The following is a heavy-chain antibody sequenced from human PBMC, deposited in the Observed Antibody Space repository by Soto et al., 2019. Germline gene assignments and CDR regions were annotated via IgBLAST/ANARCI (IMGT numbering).Heavy chain of an antibody. CDR2: INTPNDNK. D-gene: IGHD2-15*01. CDR1: GYTFTNYG. CDR3: ARDPGAASFDF. Sequence: GASVKVSCKASGYTFTNYGISWVRQAPGEGLEWVGWINTPNDNKLYAQKLQGRLTLTTDTSTSTAYMDLTTLRSDDTAVYFCARDPGAASFDFWAQGTLVTVSS. J-gene: IGHJ4*02. V-gene: IGHV1-18*01.